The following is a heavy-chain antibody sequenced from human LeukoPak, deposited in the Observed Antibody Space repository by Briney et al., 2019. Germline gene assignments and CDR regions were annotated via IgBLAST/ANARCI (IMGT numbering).Heavy chain of an antibody. CDR2: ISSGAHTI. J-gene: IGHJ4*02. CDR1: GFDIKNHE. Sequence: GGSLRLSCAASGFDIKNHEMKWVRQAPGKGLEWISYISSGAHTIHYADSVKGRFTVSRDDAENSLSLQMNSLRADDTSVYYCARSPSNGYDYMDYWGRGALVTVSS. D-gene: IGHD5-12*01. CDR3: ARSPSNGYDYMDY. V-gene: IGHV3-48*03.